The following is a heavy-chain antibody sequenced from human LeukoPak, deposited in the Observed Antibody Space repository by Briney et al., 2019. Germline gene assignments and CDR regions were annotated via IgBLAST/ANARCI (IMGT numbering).Heavy chain of an antibody. J-gene: IGHJ4*02. D-gene: IGHD3-9*01. CDR1: GFTFSSYG. V-gene: IGHV3-30*18. Sequence: PGRSLRLSCAASGFTFSSYGMHWVRQAPGKGLEWVAVISYDGSNKYYADSVKGRFTISRDNSKNTLYLQMSSLRAEDTAVYYCAKDVYYDILTGYFMGFDYWGQGTLVTVSS. CDR2: ISYDGSNK. CDR3: AKDVYYDILTGYFMGFDY.